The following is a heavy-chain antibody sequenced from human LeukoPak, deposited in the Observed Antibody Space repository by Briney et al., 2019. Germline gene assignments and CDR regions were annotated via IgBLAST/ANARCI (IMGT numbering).Heavy chain of an antibody. D-gene: IGHD6-19*01. V-gene: IGHV3-21*01. J-gene: IGHJ1*01. CDR3: ARAPTFNRGCYLTPPKCSQH. CDR2: ISSSSSYI. Sequence: GGSLRLSCAASGFTFSSYSMNWVRQAPGKGLEWVSSISSSSSYIYYADSVKGRFTISRDNAKNSLYLQMNSRSAEDTVVYYWARAPTFNRGCYLTPPKCSQHWGRGPLAPVSS. CDR1: GFTFSSYS.